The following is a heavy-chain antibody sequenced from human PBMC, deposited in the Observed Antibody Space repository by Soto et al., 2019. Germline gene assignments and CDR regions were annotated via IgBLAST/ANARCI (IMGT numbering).Heavy chain of an antibody. CDR2: IYYSGST. J-gene: IGHJ4*02. D-gene: IGHD6-19*01. CDR3: AKDGAGVAVAGYHFDY. V-gene: IGHV4-59*01. Sequence: PSETLSLTCTVSGGSISSYYWSWIRQLPGKGLEWIGYIYYSGSTNYNPSLKSRVTISVDTSKNQFSLYLQMNSLRAEDTALYYCAKDGAGVAVAGYHFDYWGQGTLVTSPQ. CDR1: GGSISSYY.